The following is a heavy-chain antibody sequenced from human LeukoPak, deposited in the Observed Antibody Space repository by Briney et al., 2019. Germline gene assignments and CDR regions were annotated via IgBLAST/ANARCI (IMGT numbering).Heavy chain of an antibody. CDR1: GGTFSSYA. J-gene: IGHJ1*01. Sequence: WASVEVSCKAPGGTFSSYAISWVRQAPGQGLEWMGRIIPILGIANYAQKFQGRVTITADKSTSTAYMELSSLRSEDTAVYYCARVRPYGHFQHWGQGTLVTVSS. CDR3: ARVRPYGHFQH. V-gene: IGHV1-69*04. CDR2: IIPILGIA. D-gene: IGHD3-10*01.